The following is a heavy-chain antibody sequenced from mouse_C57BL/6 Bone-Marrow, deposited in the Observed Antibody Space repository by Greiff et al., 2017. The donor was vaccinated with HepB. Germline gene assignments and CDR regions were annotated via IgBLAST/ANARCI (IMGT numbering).Heavy chain of an antibody. CDR3: ARLSPYYYGSSYYAMDY. J-gene: IGHJ4*01. CDR1: GYAFTNYL. Sequence: QVQLKESGAELVRPGTSVKVSCKASGYAFTNYLIEWVKQRPGQGLEWIGVINPGSGGTNYNEKFKGKATLTADKSSSTAYMQLSSLTSEDSAVYFCARLSPYYYGSSYYAMDYWGQGTSVTVSS. V-gene: IGHV1-54*01. D-gene: IGHD1-1*01. CDR2: INPGSGGT.